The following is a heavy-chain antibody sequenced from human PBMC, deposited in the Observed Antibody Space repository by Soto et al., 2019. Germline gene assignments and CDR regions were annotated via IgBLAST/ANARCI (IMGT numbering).Heavy chain of an antibody. J-gene: IGHJ2*01. Sequence: QVQLVQSGAEVKKPGSSVKVSCQASGGTFSSYTISWVRQAPGQGLEWMGRIIPILGIANYAQKFQGRVTSTADKSTSTDYMELSSRRSEDTAVYDCARDLDYGDYVWGYFDLWGRGTLVTVSS. D-gene: IGHD4-17*01. V-gene: IGHV1-69*08. CDR3: ARDLDYGDYVWGYFDL. CDR1: GGTFSSYT. CDR2: IIPILGIA.